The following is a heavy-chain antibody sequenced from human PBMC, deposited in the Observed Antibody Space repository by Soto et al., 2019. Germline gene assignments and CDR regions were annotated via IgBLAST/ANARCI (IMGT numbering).Heavy chain of an antibody. J-gene: IGHJ6*03. V-gene: IGHV3-7*01. CDR2: IKQDGSEK. CDR3: ARRFAYLYYYYYMDV. Sequence: GGSLRLSCAASGFTFSSYWMSWVRQAPGKGLEWVANIKQDGSEKYYVDSVKGRFTISRDNAKNSLYLQMNSLRAEDTAVYYCARRFAYLYYYYYMDVWGKGTTVTVSS. D-gene: IGHD3-10*01. CDR1: GFTFSSYW.